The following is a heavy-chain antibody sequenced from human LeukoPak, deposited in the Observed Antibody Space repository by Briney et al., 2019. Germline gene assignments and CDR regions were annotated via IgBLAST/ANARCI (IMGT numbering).Heavy chain of an antibody. CDR1: GYTFTGYY. CDR3: ARTSYYYYMDV. J-gene: IGHJ6*03. CDR2: MNPNSGNT. V-gene: IGHV1-8*03. Sequence: ASVKVSCKASGYTFTGYYMHWVRQAPGQGLEWMGWMNPNSGNTGYAQKFQGRVTITRNTSISTAYMELSSLRSEDTAVYYCARTSYYYYMDVWGKGTTVTVSS.